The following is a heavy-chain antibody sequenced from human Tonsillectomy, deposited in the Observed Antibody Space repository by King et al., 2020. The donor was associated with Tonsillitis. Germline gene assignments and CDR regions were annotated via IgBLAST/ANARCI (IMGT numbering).Heavy chain of an antibody. Sequence: QLVQSGGGVVQPGGSLRLSCAASEFTFSSYGMHWVRQAPGKXLEWVAFIRYDGSNKYYADSVXGRFTIXXDNSKNTLYLQTNSLRAEETAGYYCAKXXVSSXWYDXGQGXXXTVSS. CDR1: EFTFSSYG. CDR2: IRYDGSNK. CDR3: AKXXVSSXWYD. V-gene: IGHV3-30*02. J-gene: IGHJ3*01. D-gene: IGHD6-13*01.